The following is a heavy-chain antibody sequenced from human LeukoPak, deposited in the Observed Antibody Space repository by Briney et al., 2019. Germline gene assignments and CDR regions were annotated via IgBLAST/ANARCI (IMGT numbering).Heavy chain of an antibody. CDR1: GGSISSYY. CDR2: IYYSGST. J-gene: IGHJ3*02. CDR3: ARVIPLRGLDAFDI. Sequence: SETLSLTCTVSGGSISSYYWSWIRQPPGKGLEWTGYIYYSGSTNYNPSLKSRVTISVDTSKNQFSLKLSSVTAADTAVYYCARVIPLRGLDAFDIWGQGTMVTVSS. D-gene: IGHD3-16*01. V-gene: IGHV4-59*01.